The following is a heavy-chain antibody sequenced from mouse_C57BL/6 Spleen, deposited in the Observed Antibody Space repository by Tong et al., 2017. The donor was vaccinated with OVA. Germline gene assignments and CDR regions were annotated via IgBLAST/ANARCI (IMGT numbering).Heavy chain of an antibody. D-gene: IGHD4-1*01. CDR2: ISSGGSYT. CDR3: ARQDGTGFAY. CDR1: GFTFSSYA. V-gene: IGHV5-6*01. J-gene: IGHJ3*01. Sequence: EVQLQESGEGLVKPGGSPKLSCAASGFTFSSYAMSWVRQTPEKRLEWVATISSGGSYTYYPDSVKGRFTISRDNAKNTLYLQMSSLKSEDTAMYYCARQDGTGFAYWGQGTLVTVSA.